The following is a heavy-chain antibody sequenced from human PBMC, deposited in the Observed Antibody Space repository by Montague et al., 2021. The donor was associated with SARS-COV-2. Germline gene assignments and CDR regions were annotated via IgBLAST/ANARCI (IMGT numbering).Heavy chain of an antibody. Sequence: CAISGDSVSSSTVAWNWLRQSPSRGPEWLGRTYFRFSFYNDYALSVKSRLNIQPDSAKNQFSLQLTSVTPEDTAIYYCARQDISGWLTFDYWGQGILVTVSS. CDR2: TYFRFSFYN. J-gene: IGHJ4*02. D-gene: IGHD6-19*01. CDR1: GDSVSSSTVA. CDR3: ARQDISGWLTFDY. V-gene: IGHV6-1*01.